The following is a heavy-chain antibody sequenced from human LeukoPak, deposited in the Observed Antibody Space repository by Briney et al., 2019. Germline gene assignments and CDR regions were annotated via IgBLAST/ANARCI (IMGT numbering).Heavy chain of an antibody. Sequence: ASVKVSCKASGYTFTGYYMHWVRQAPGQGLEWMGWINPNSGGTNYAQKFQGRVTMTRDTSISTAYMALSRLRSDDTAVYYCARGIWVAGATTGWFDPWGQGTLVTVSS. CDR1: GYTFTGYY. J-gene: IGHJ5*02. CDR2: INPNSGGT. CDR3: ARGIWVAGATTGWFDP. D-gene: IGHD1-26*01. V-gene: IGHV1-2*02.